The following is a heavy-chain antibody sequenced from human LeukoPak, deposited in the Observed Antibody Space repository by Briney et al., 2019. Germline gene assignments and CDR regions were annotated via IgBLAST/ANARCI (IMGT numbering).Heavy chain of an antibody. J-gene: IGHJ4*02. CDR1: GFTFSSYA. V-gene: IGHV3-23*01. D-gene: IGHD1-1*01. CDR3: AKEGPTGTTKFDY. CDR2: ISENGGTT. Sequence: PGGSLRLSCAASGFTFSSYAMSWLRQAPGKGLEWVSAISENGGTTYYADSVKGRSTISRDNSKNTLSLQLNSLRAEDTAVYYCAKEGPTGTTKFDYWGQGTLVIVSS.